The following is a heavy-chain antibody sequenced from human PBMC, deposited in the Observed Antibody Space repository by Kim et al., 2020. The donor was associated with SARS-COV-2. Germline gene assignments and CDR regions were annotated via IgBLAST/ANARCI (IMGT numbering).Heavy chain of an antibody. J-gene: IGHJ4*02. CDR3: AREGIVVVPAALDY. D-gene: IGHD2-2*01. CDR2: INLSGST. CDR1: GGSFSGYY. V-gene: IGHV4-34*01. Sequence: SETLSLTCAVYGGSFSGYYWSWIRQPPGKGLEWIGEINLSGSTNYNPSLKSRVTISVDTSKNQFSLKLSSVTAADTAVYYCAREGIVVVPAALDYWGQGTLVTVSS.